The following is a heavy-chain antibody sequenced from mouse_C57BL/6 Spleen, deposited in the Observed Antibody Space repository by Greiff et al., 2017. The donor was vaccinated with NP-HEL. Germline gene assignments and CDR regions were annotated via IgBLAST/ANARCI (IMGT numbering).Heavy chain of an antibody. V-gene: IGHV1-72*01. J-gene: IGHJ2*01. Sequence: QVQLLQPGAELVKPGASVKLSCKASGYTFTSYWMHWVKQRPGRGLEWIGRIDPNSGGTKYNEKFKSKATLTVDKPSSNAYMQLSSLTSEESAVDYWSRDYGSSYDYWGQGTTLTVSS. CDR1: GYTFTSYW. CDR2: IDPNSGGT. CDR3: SRDYGSSYDY. D-gene: IGHD1-1*01.